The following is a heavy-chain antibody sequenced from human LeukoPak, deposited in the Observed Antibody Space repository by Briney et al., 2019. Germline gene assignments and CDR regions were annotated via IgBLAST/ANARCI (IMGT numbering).Heavy chain of an antibody. D-gene: IGHD6-6*01. CDR1: GFIFSPYA. V-gene: IGHV3-23*01. Sequence: GGSLRLSCAASGFIFSPYAMSWVRQAPGKGLGGVAGIAGGDDRFYADSVKGRFSISRDNSKNTVDLQMNSLRVEDTAVYYCAKDNWYSSSSHGIDYWGQGTLVTVSS. CDR3: AKDNWYSSSSHGIDY. CDR2: IAGGDDR. J-gene: IGHJ4*02.